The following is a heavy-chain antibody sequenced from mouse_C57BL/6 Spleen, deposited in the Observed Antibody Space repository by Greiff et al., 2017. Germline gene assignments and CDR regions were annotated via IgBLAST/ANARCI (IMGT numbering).Heavy chain of an antibody. CDR2: ISSGGDYI. CDR3: TRDRGAGFAY. J-gene: IGHJ3*01. D-gene: IGHD6-1*01. Sequence: EVQLVESGEGLLKPGGSLNLSCAASGFTFSSYAMSWVRQTPEQRLEWVAYISSGGDYIYYADTVKGRFTISRDNASNILYLQMSSLKSEDTAMYYGTRDRGAGFAYWGQGTLVTVSA. CDR1: GFTFSSYA. V-gene: IGHV5-9-1*02.